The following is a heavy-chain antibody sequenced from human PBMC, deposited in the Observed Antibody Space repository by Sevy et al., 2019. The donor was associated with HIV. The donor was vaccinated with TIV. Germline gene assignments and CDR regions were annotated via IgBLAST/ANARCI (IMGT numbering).Heavy chain of an antibody. V-gene: IGHV3-30*04. CDR1: GFTFSSYA. J-gene: IGHJ6*02. CDR2: ISYDGSNK. CDR3: ARKGPVTTYYYGMDV. Sequence: GGSLRLSCAASGFTFSSYAMHWVRQAPGKGLEWVAVISYDGSNKYYADSVKGRFTISRDNSKNTLYLQMNSLRAEDTAVYYCARKGPVTTYYYGMDVWGQGTTVTVSS. D-gene: IGHD4-4*01.